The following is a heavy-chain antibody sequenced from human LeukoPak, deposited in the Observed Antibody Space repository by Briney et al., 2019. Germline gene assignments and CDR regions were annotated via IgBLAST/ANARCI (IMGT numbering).Heavy chain of an antibody. V-gene: IGHV3-7*01. Sequence: GGSLRLSCAASGFTFSSYWMSWVRQAPGKGLEWVANIKQDGSEKYYVDSVKGRFTISRDNAKNSLYLQMNSLRAEDTAVYYCARDYYDFWSGYRYWFDPWGQGTLSPSPQ. CDR3: ARDYYDFWSGYRYWFDP. D-gene: IGHD3-3*01. CDR1: GFTFSSYW. J-gene: IGHJ5*02. CDR2: IKQDGSEK.